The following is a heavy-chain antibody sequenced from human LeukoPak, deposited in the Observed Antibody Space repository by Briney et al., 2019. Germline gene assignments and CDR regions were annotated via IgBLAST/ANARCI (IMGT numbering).Heavy chain of an antibody. V-gene: IGHV3-7*01. D-gene: IGHD2-2*01. CDR3: ARGGCSSTSCYPPYYMDV. CDR2: IKQDGSEK. CDR1: GSTFSSYW. J-gene: IGHJ6*03. Sequence: PGGSLRLSCAASGSTFSSYWMSWVRQAPGKGLEWVANIKQDGSEKYYVDSVKGRFTISRDNAKNSLYLQMNSLRAEDTAVYYCARGGCSSTSCYPPYYMDVWGKGTTVTVSS.